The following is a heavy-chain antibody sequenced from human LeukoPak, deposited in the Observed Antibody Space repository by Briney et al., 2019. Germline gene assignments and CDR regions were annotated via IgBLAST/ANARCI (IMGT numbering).Heavy chain of an antibody. V-gene: IGHV3-21*01. CDR1: GFTFSSYS. CDR3: ARDLGVFRY. J-gene: IGHJ4*02. Sequence: SGGSLRLSCAASGFTFSSYSMNWVRQAPGEGLEWVSSISSSSSYIYYADSVKGRFTISRDNAKNSLYLQMNSLRAEDTAVYYCARDLGVFRYWGQGTLVTVSS. CDR2: ISSSSSYI. D-gene: IGHD6-13*01.